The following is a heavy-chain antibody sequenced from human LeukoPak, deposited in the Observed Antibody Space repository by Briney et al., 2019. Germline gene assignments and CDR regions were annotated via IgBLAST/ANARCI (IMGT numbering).Heavy chain of an antibody. V-gene: IGHV3-21*01. CDR1: GFTFSSYS. Sequence: ASLRLPCTASGFTFSSYSMNWVRQAPGKGLEWFASISSSSSYIYYADSVKGRFTISRDNAKTSLYLQMNSLRAEDTAVYYCAREGIDSPNPDRPVDYWGQGTLVSVSS. CDR2: ISSSSSYI. D-gene: IGHD6-13*01. J-gene: IGHJ4*02. CDR3: AREGIDSPNPDRPVDY.